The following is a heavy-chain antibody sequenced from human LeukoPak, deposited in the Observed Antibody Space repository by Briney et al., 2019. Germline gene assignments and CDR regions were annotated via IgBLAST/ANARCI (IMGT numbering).Heavy chain of an antibody. V-gene: IGHV1-24*01. CDR3: ATQAWSSSWYRDY. J-gene: IGHJ4*02. CDR2: FDPEDGET. CDR1: GYTLTELS. D-gene: IGHD6-13*01. Sequence: ASVKVSCKVSGYTLTELSMHRVRQAPGKGLEWMGGFDPEDGETIYAQKFQGRVTMTEDTSTDTAYMELSSLRSEDTAVYYCATQAWSSSWYRDYWGQGTLVTVSS.